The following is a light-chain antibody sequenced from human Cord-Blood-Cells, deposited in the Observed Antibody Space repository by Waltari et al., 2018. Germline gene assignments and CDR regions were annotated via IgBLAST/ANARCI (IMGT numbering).Light chain of an antibody. CDR1: SSNIGSNT. J-gene: IGLJ3*02. CDR3: AAWDDSLNGPV. Sequence: QSVLTQPPSASGTPGQRVTISCSGSSSNIGSNTVNRYQQLPGTAPKLLIYSNKQRPSGVPDRFSGSKSGTSASLAISGLQSEDEADYYCAAWDDSLNGPVFGGGTKLTVL. CDR2: SNK. V-gene: IGLV1-44*01.